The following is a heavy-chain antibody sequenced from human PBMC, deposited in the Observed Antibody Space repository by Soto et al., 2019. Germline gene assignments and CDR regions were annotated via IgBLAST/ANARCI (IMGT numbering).Heavy chain of an antibody. V-gene: IGHV4-31*03. D-gene: IGHD3-10*01. J-gene: IGHJ4*02. CDR1: GGSISSGGYH. Sequence: QVQLQESGPGLVKPSQTLSLTCTVSGGSISSGGYHWSWIRQHPGKGLEWIGYIYYSGSTSYNPSLKSRGTIAEDTAKNQFSRKLSSGTAADTAVYVWARGVRDWGQGTLVTVSS. CDR2: IYYSGST. CDR3: ARGVRD.